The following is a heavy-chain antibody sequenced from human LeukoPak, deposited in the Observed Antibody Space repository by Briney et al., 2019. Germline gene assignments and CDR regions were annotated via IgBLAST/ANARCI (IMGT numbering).Heavy chain of an antibody. J-gene: IGHJ6*04. D-gene: IGHD2-15*01. CDR1: GGSISSYY. CDR3: ARDGPLYCSGGSCYSGYYYYGMDV. V-gene: IGHV4-59*01. CDR2: IYYSGST. Sequence: PSETLSLTCTASGGSISSYYWSWIRQPPGKGLEWIGYIYYSGSTNYNPSLKSRVTISVDTSKNQFSLKLSSVTAADTAVYYCARDGPLYCSGGSCYSGYYYYGMDVWGKGTTVTVSS.